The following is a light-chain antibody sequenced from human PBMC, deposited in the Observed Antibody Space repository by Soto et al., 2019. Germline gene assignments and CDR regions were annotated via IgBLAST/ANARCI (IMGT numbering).Light chain of an antibody. CDR3: QQYGSSPPSST. Sequence: DIQMTQSPPSLSASVGDRVTITCRASQSISTYLNWYQQKPGKAPKLLIYAASTLQSGVPSRFSGSGSGTDFTLIISSLEPEDFAVYYCQQYGSSPPSSTFGQGTRLEIK. V-gene: IGKV1-39*01. CDR1: QSISTY. CDR2: AAS. J-gene: IGKJ5*01.